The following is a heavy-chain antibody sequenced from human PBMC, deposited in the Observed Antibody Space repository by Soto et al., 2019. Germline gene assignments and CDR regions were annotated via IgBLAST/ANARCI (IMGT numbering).Heavy chain of an antibody. Sequence: EVQLLESGGGLVQPGGSLRLSCAASGFTFSSYAMSWVRQAPGKGLEWVSAISGSGGSTYYADSVKGRFTISSDNSKNRLYRQMNSLRVEDTAVYYCAKPGDRIAVAGPFDYWGQETLVTVSS. CDR3: AKPGDRIAVAGPFDY. V-gene: IGHV3-23*01. D-gene: IGHD6-19*01. CDR2: ISGSGGST. J-gene: IGHJ4*02. CDR1: GFTFSSYA.